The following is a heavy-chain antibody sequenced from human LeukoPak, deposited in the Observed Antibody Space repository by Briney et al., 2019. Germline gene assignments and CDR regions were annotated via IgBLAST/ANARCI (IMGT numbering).Heavy chain of an antibody. CDR1: GFTFSSYN. J-gene: IGHJ4*02. Sequence: EGSLRLSCAASGFTFSSYNMNWVRQAPGKGLEWLSYITSTSSPIYYADSVKGRFTISRDNAKNSLYLQMNSLRAEDTAVYYCARDSSTWYYWGQGTLVTVSA. CDR2: ITSTSSPI. D-gene: IGHD6-13*01. V-gene: IGHV3-48*01. CDR3: ARDSSTWYY.